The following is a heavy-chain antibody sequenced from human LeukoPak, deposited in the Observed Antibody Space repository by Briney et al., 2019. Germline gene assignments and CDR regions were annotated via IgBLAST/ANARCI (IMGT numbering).Heavy chain of an antibody. CDR2: IYYSGST. CDR3: ARVGVGATRANFDY. CDR1: GGSISSGSYY. J-gene: IGHJ4*02. D-gene: IGHD1-26*01. V-gene: IGHV4-61*01. Sequence: SQTLSLTCTVSGGSISSGSYYWSWIRQPPGTGLEWIGYIYYSGSTNYNPSLKSRVTISVDTSKNQFSLKLSSVTAADTAVYYCARVGVGATRANFDYWGQGTLVTVSS.